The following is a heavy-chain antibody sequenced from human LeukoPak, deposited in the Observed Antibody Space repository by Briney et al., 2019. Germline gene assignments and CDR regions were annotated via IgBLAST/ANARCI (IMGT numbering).Heavy chain of an antibody. J-gene: IGHJ4*02. Sequence: GGSLRLSCAASGFTFTSYSMDWVRQAPGKGLEWVSTISGGGGSTYYADPVKGRFTISRDNSKNTLYLQVNSLRAEDTAVYYCAKGGKWDVTPFDYWGQGTLVTVSS. CDR1: GFTFTSYS. CDR2: ISGGGGST. CDR3: AKGGKWDVTPFDY. V-gene: IGHV3-23*01. D-gene: IGHD1-26*01.